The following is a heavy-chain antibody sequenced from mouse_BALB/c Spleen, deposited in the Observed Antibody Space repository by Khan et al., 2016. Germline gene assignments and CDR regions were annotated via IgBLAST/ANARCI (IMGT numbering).Heavy chain of an antibody. V-gene: IGHV9-3-1*01. CDR2: INTYTGEP. D-gene: IGHD2-1*01. CDR3: ARGGYGNYGGFAY. Sequence: QIQLVQSGPELKKPGDTVKISCKASGYTFTNYGMNWVKQAPGKGLKWMGWINTYTGEPTYADDFKGRFAFSLETSASTAYLQINNLKNEDTATYFCARGGYGNYGGFAYWGQGTLVTVSA. J-gene: IGHJ3*01. CDR1: GYTFTNYG.